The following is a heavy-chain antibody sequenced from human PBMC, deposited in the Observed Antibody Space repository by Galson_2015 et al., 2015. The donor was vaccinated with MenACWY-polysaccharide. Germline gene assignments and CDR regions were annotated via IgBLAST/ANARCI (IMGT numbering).Heavy chain of an antibody. D-gene: IGHD2-2*01. CDR1: GFTFSNYA. CDR3: ARVRYSPEKYQFDY. J-gene: IGHJ4*01. CDR2: IGGSGSNT. Sequence: SLRLSCAASGFTFSNYAMSWVRQAPGKGLEWVSTIGGSGSNTHYADSVKGRFTISRDNSKNTLSLQMNSLRAEDTAVYYCARVRYSPEKYQFDYWGHGTLVAVSS. V-gene: IGHV3-23*01.